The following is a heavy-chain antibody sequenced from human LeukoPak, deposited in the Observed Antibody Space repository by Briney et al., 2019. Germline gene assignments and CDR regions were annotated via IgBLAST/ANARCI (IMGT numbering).Heavy chain of an antibody. V-gene: IGHV3-21*01. J-gene: IGHJ6*03. Sequence: GGSLRLSCAASGFTFSSYNMKWVRQAPGKGLEWVSSISTSSSYIYYADSVKGRFTISRDNAKNSLNLQMNSLRVEDTAVYYCARERATLDYYYYMDVWGKGTTVTVSS. CDR2: ISTSSSYI. D-gene: IGHD5-12*01. CDR1: GFTFSSYN. CDR3: ARERATLDYYYYMDV.